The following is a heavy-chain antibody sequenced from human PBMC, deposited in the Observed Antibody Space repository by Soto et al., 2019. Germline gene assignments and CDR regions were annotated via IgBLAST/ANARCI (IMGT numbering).Heavy chain of an antibody. D-gene: IGHD3-22*01. Sequence: GGSLRLSCAASGCTFISYGIRWVRQAPGKGLEWVAVISYDGSKKNYLDSVKGRFTISRDNSKNTMYLEMNSLRAEDTAIYYCAKDTYYHDTSGYYVFDYWGQGTLVTVSS. CDR3: AKDTYYHDTSGYYVFDY. V-gene: IGHV3-30*18. CDR1: GCTFISYG. J-gene: IGHJ4*02. CDR2: ISYDGSKK.